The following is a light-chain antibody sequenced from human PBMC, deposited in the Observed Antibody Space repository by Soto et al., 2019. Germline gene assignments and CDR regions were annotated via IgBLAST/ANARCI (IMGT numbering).Light chain of an antibody. CDR3: QQCGSWPPT. CDR2: DAS. V-gene: IGKV3-11*01. J-gene: IGKJ4*01. CDR1: QSVSSY. Sequence: EIVLTQSPATLSLSPGESATLSCRVSQSVSSYLAWYQQKPGQAPRLLIYDASNRATGIPVKFSGSGSGTDFTLTITSLEPEDFAVYYCQQCGSWPPTFGGGTKVEIK.